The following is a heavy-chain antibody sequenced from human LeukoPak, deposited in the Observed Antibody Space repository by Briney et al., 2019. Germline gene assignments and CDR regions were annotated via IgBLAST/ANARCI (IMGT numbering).Heavy chain of an antibody. D-gene: IGHD2-2*01. CDR2: IYYSGST. V-gene: IGHV4-39*01. CDR1: GGSISSSRYY. Sequence: KPSETLSLTCTVSGGSISSSRYYWGWIRQPPGKGLEWIGRIYYSGSTYYNPSLKSRVTISVDTSKNQFSLKLSSVTAADTAVYYWARQLGYCSSTSCYADKVDYWGQGTLVTVSS. CDR3: ARQLGYCSSTSCYADKVDY. J-gene: IGHJ4*02.